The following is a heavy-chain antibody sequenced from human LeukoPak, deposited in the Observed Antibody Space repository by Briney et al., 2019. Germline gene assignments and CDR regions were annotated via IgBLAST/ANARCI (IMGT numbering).Heavy chain of an antibody. CDR3: ARSYSGFGYALHDY. CDR1: GYTFTDSY. V-gene: IGHV1-2*02. D-gene: IGHD1-26*01. CDR2: MNPNSGGT. J-gene: IGHJ4*02. Sequence: ASVKVSCKASGYTFTDSYMHWVRQAPGQGLEWMGWMNPNSGGTNYAQKFQGRVTMTRDTSISTAYMELSSLRSDDTAMYYCARSYSGFGYALHDYWGQGTLVTVSS.